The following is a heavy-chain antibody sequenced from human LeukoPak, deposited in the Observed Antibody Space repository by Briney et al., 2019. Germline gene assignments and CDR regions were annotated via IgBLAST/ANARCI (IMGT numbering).Heavy chain of an antibody. V-gene: IGHV6-1*01. J-gene: IGHJ4*02. D-gene: IGHD3-3*01. CDR1: GDSVSSNSGT. CDR2: TYYRSRWRF. CDR3: ARGERNGYYPDFDY. Sequence: SQILSLTCVISGDSVSSNSGTWNWIRQSPSRGLEWLGRTYYRSRWRFDYEESVKSRITITPDTSKNQFSLQLNSVTPADTAVYYCARGERNGYYPDFDYWGQGTLVTVSS.